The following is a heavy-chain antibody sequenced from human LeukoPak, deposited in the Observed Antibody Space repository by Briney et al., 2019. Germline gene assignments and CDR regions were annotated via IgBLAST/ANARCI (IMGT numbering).Heavy chain of an antibody. CDR3: ARGFGSGWYSNRFDY. CDR2: INSDGSRT. Sequence: QSGGSLRLSCAASGFTFSSCWMHWVRHAPGKGLVWVSRINSDGSRTSYADSVKGRFTISRDNAKNTLYLQMNSLRVEDTAIYYCARGFGSGWYSNRFDYWGQGTLVTVSS. CDR1: GFTFSSCW. D-gene: IGHD6-19*01. J-gene: IGHJ4*02. V-gene: IGHV3-74*01.